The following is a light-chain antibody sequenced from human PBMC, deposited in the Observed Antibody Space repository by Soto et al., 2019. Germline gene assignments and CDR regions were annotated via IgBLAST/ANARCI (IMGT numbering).Light chain of an antibody. CDR3: QQYNSWPPYT. Sequence: EIVMTQSPATLSVSPGERATLSCRASQRVSSNLAWYQQKPGQAPRLLISGASTRATGIPGRFSGSGSGTEFTLPISSLQSADFAAYYCQQYNSWPPYTFGQGTKLEIK. CDR1: QRVSSN. CDR2: GAS. V-gene: IGKV3-15*01. J-gene: IGKJ2*01.